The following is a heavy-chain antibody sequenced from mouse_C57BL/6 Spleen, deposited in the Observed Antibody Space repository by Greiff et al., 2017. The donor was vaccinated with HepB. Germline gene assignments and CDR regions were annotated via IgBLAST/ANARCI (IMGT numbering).Heavy chain of an antibody. J-gene: IGHJ4*01. Sequence: QVQLQQSGPELVKPGASVKISCKASGYAFSSSWMNWVKQRPGKGLEWIGRIYPGDGDTNYNGKFKGKATLTADKSSSTAYMQLSSLTSEDSAVYVWARSGIYEGRYYAMDYWGQGTSVTVSS. V-gene: IGHV1-82*01. D-gene: IGHD2-3*01. CDR3: ARSGIYEGRYYAMDY. CDR2: IYPGDGDT. CDR1: GYAFSSSW.